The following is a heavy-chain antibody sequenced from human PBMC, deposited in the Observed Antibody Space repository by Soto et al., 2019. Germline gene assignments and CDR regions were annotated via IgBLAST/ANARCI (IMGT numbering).Heavy chain of an antibody. D-gene: IGHD3-3*01. V-gene: IGHV1-3*01. CDR3: ARGASGHPYYFDY. Sequence: ASVKVSCKASGYTFTSYAMHWVRQAPGQRLEWMGWINAGNGNTKYSQKFQGRVTITRDTSASTAYMELSSLRSEDTAVYYCARGASGHPYYFDYWGQGTLVTVSS. J-gene: IGHJ4*02. CDR2: INAGNGNT. CDR1: GYTFTSYA.